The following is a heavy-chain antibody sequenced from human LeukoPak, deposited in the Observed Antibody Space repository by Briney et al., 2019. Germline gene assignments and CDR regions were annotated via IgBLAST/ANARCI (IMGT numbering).Heavy chain of an antibody. V-gene: IGHV3-48*03. CDR2: ISSSSSTI. CDR1: GFTFSSYE. D-gene: IGHD5-24*01. CDR3: ARHRRQSFDY. J-gene: IGHJ4*02. Sequence: GGSLRLSCAASGFTFSSYEMNWVRQAPGKGLEWVSYISSSSSTIYYADSVKGRFTISRDNAKNSLYLQMNSLRAEDTAVYYCARHRRQSFDYWGQGTLVTVSS.